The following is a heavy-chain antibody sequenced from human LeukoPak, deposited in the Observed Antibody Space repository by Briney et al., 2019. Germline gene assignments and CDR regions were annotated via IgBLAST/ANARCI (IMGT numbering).Heavy chain of an antibody. J-gene: IGHJ4*02. V-gene: IGHV3-7*01. CDR2: IKQDGSEK. Sequence: GGSLRLSCAASGFTFSSYWMSWVRQAPGKGLEWVANIKQDGSEKYYVDSVKGRFTISRDNAKNSLYLQMNSLRAEDTAVYYCARTPDYYYDSSGYQYLDYWGQGTLVTVSS. CDR1: GFTFSSYW. D-gene: IGHD3-22*01. CDR3: ARTPDYYYDSSGYQYLDY.